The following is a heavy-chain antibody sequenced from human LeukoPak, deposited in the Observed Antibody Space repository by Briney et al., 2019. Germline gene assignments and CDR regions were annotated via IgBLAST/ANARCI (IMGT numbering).Heavy chain of an antibody. D-gene: IGHD6-19*01. Sequence: PGGSLRLSCAVSGFTFSSYAMHWVRQAPGKGLGWVAVISFDVSNKYYTDSVKSRFTISRDNSKNTLYLKMNSLRAEDTAVYYCARDCGWWWLVRWWFDPWGQGTLVTVSS. CDR1: GFTFSSYA. CDR2: ISFDVSNK. J-gene: IGHJ5*02. V-gene: IGHV3-30*04. CDR3: ARDCGWWWLVRWWFDP.